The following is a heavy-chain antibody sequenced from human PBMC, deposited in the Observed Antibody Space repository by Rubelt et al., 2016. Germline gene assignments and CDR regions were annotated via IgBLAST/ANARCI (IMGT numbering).Heavy chain of an antibody. CDR2: IWSDGSNK. D-gene: IGHD3-10*01. V-gene: IGHV3-30*04. J-gene: IGHJ4*02. Sequence: VRQAPGKGLEWVAVIWSDGSNKYYADSVKGRFTISRDNSKNTLYLQMNSLKPEDTAVYYCARGPTSGTRFADLDLDYWGQGTLVTVSS. CDR3: ARGPTSGTRFADLDLDY.